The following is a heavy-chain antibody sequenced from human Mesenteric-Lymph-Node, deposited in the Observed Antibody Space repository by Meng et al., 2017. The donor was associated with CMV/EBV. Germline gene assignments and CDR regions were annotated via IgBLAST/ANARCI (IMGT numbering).Heavy chain of an antibody. V-gene: IGHV4-34*01. Sequence: AETLSLTCAVYGGSFGGYYWSWIRQPPGKGLEWIGEINHSGSTNYNPSLKSRVTISVDTTKNQIALKLSSVTAADTAVYYCAREGGVSGMDVWGQGTTVTVSS. J-gene: IGHJ6*02. CDR1: GGSFGGYY. D-gene: IGHD6-13*01. CDR2: INHSGST. CDR3: AREGGVSGMDV.